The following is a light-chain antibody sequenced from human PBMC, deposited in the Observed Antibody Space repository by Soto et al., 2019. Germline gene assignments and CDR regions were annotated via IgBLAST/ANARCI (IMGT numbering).Light chain of an antibody. Sequence: EIVLTQSPGTLSLAPGERATLSCMASQSLSSNYLAWYQQRPGQDPRLLIYGASTRATGITDRFSGSGSGTDFTLTIRRMEPEEFAVYYCQAHGSSHRTCGNGNKVAIK. CDR1: QSLSSNY. J-gene: IGKJ1*01. V-gene: IGKV3-20*01. CDR2: GAS. CDR3: QAHGSSHRT.